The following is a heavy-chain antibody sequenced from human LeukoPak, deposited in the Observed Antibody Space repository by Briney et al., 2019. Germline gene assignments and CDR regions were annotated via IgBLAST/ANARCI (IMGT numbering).Heavy chain of an antibody. D-gene: IGHD3-10*01. V-gene: IGHV3-23*01. J-gene: IGHJ4*02. CDR2: ISGSGGST. CDR1: GFTFSSYA. CDR3: AKDPELWFGELSIDY. Sequence: PGGSLRLSCAASGFTFSSYAVSWVRQAPGKGLEWVSAISGSGGSTYYADSVKGRFTISRDNSKNTLYLQMNSLRAEDTAVYYCAKDPELWFGELSIDYWGQGTLVTVSS.